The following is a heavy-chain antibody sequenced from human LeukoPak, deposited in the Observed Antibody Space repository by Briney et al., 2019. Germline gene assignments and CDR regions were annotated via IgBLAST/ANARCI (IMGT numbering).Heavy chain of an antibody. V-gene: IGHV3-23*01. D-gene: IGHD1-14*01. CDR3: AREKEPIGYFDY. CDR1: GFTFSSYA. Sequence: PGGSLRLSCAVSGFTFSSYAMSWVRQATGKGPEWVSGIIGSGGSTYYRDSVKGRFTISRDNSKNTLYLQMNSLRAEDTAIYYCAREKEPIGYFDYWGQGTLVTVSS. J-gene: IGHJ4*02. CDR2: IIGSGGST.